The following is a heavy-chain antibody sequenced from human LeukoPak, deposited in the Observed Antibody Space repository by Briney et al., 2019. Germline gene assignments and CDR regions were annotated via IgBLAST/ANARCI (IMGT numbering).Heavy chain of an antibody. D-gene: IGHD3-9*01. V-gene: IGHV4-39*07. Sequence: SETLSLTCTVSGGSISSSSYYWGWIRQPPGKALEWIGNIFYSGSTYYSPSLKSRVTISLDTSRIQFSLKVHSVTAADTAVYYCARVGYDVLTGYTPLDYWGQGTLVTVSS. CDR3: ARVGYDVLTGYTPLDY. J-gene: IGHJ4*02. CDR2: IFYSGST. CDR1: GGSISSSSYY.